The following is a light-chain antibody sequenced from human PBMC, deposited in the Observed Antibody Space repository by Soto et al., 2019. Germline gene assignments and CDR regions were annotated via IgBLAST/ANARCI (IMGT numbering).Light chain of an antibody. CDR1: RSISTY. Sequence: DIQMTQSPSSLSASVGDRVTITCRASRSISTYLNWYQQKPGKVPKLLIYAASSLQSGVPSRFSGSGSGTDFTLTISSLQPEYFATYYCHQTHTTFTFGGGPTVEIK. CDR3: HQTHTTFT. J-gene: IGKJ4*01. CDR2: AAS. V-gene: IGKV1-39*01.